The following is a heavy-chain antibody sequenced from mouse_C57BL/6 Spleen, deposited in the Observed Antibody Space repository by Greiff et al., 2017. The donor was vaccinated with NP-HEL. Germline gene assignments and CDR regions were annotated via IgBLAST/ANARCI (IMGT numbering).Heavy chain of an antibody. CDR3: AREDYRRFDY. D-gene: IGHD2-4*01. Sequence: EVHLVESGPGLVKPSQSLSLTCSVTGYSITSGYYWNWIRQFPGNKLEWMGYISYDGSNNYNPSLKNRISITRDTSKNQFFLKLNSVTTEDTATYYCAREDYRRFDYWGQGTTLTVSS. CDR2: ISYDGSN. J-gene: IGHJ2*01. V-gene: IGHV3-6*01. CDR1: GYSITSGYY.